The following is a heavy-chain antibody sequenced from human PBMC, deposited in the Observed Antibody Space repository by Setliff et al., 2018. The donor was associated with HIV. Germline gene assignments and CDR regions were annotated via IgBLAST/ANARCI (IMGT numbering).Heavy chain of an antibody. CDR2: IKQDGSEK. CDR1: GFTLSRCW. CDR3: ACPKEGYSGSGGAFQI. J-gene: IGHJ3*02. D-gene: IGHD3-10*01. Sequence: GGSLRLSCAASGFTLSRCWMNWVRQAPGKGLEWVGNIKQDGSEKYYVDSVKGRFTISRDNAKNSLYLQMNSLRADDTAMYYCACPKEGYSGSGGAFQIWGQGTMVTVSS. V-gene: IGHV3-7*01.